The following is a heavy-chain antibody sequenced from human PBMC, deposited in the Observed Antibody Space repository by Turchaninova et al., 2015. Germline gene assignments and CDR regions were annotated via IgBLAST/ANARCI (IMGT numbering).Heavy chain of an antibody. V-gene: IGHV3-15*07. Sequence: SGGDLVKPGGSLRLSCAASGFTFSDAWMNWVRQAPGKGLEWVGRIKSKPDGETTDYAAPVKGRFTISRDDSENTMYLQMTSRKAEDKAVYYCTTRPSTSANCSLLALCDYWGQGTLVTVSS. J-gene: IGHJ4*02. CDR1: GFTFSDAW. CDR3: TTRPSTSANCSLLALCDY. CDR2: IKSKPDGETT. D-gene: IGHD2-2*01.